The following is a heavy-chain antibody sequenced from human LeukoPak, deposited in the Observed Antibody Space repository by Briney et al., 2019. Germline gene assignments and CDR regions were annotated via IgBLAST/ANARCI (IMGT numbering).Heavy chain of an antibody. CDR1: GFTFSSYG. V-gene: IGHV3-30*18. CDR2: ISYDGSNK. J-gene: IGHJ4*02. Sequence: GGSLRLSCAASGFTFSSYGMHWVRQAPGKGLEWVAVISYDGSNKYYADSLKGRFTISRDNSKNTVWLQMNSLRAEDTAMYYCAKDSGAGDCAFDYWGQGTLVTVSS. D-gene: IGHD2-21*02. CDR3: AKDSGAGDCAFDY.